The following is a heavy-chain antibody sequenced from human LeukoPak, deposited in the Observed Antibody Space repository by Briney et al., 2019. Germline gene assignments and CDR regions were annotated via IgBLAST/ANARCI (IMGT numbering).Heavy chain of an antibody. CDR1: GGSISPSS. V-gene: IGHV4-4*07. Sequence: SETLSLTCTVSGGSISPSSWTWIRQPAGKGLEWIGHLYTSGSTNYNPSLKSRVTMSVDTSKNQFSLKLISVTAADTAVYYCARYLYYYGSGGGVYYFDYWGQGTLVTVSS. CDR3: ARYLYYYGSGGGVYYFDY. D-gene: IGHD3-10*01. CDR2: LYTSGST. J-gene: IGHJ4*02.